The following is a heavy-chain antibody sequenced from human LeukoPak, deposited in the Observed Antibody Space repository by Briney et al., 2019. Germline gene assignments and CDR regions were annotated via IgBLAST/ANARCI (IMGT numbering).Heavy chain of an antibody. Sequence: ASVKVSCKASGYTFTGYYMHWVRQAPGQGLEWMGWINPNSGGTNYAQKFQGRVTMTRDTSASTAYMDVSSLRFEDMAVYYCTRGAGGYNRPNWFDPWGQGTLVTVSS. CDR2: INPNSGGT. CDR3: TRGAGGYNRPNWFDP. J-gene: IGHJ5*02. CDR1: GYTFTGYY. D-gene: IGHD5-24*01. V-gene: IGHV1-2*02.